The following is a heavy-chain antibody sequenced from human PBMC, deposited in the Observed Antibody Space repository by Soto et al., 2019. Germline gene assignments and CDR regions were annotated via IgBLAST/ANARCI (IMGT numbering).Heavy chain of an antibody. J-gene: IGHJ6*02. CDR1: GGTFSSYA. Sequence: SVKVSCKASGGTFSSYAISWVRQAPGQGLEWMGGIIPIFGTANYAQKFQGRVTITADESTSTAYMELSSLRSEDTAVYYCGGYYYDSSGYYYYYGMDVWGQGTTVTVSS. D-gene: IGHD3-22*01. CDR2: IIPIFGTA. CDR3: GGYYYDSSGYYYYYGMDV. V-gene: IGHV1-69*13.